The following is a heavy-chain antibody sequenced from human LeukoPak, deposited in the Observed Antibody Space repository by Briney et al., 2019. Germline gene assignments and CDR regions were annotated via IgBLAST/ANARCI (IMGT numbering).Heavy chain of an antibody. CDR3: ARDPGDYYDSSGYQYFDY. CDR1: GFTFSSYW. J-gene: IGHJ4*02. V-gene: IGHV3-7*03. Sequence: GGSLRLSCAASGFTFSSYWMNWARQAPGKGLEWVASINQNGNVNYYVDSVKGRFTISRDNAKNSLYLQMSNLRAEDTAVYFCARDPGDYYDSSGYQYFDYWGQGTLVTVSS. CDR2: INQNGNVN. D-gene: IGHD3-22*01.